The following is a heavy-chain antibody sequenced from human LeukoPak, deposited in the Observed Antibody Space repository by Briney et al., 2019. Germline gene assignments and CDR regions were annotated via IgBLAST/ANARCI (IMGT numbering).Heavy chain of an antibody. Sequence: GGSLRLSCAGSGFTFSAHWMHWVRQGPGKGLVWVARITHEGGDANYADSAKGRFTISRDNANKVLYLEMNSLTADDTGVYYCARVLTYFDLWGQGTLVTVSS. CDR2: ITHEGGDA. V-gene: IGHV3-74*01. CDR3: ARVLTYFDL. J-gene: IGHJ5*01. CDR1: GFTFSAHW.